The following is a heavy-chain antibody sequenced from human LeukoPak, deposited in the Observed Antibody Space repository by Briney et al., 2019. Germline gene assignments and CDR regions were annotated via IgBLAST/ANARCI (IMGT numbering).Heavy chain of an antibody. CDR2: MYYSGST. J-gene: IGHJ5*02. V-gene: IGHV4-30-4*01. Sequence: SETLSLTCTVSGGSISSGDYYWSWIRQPPGKGLEWIAYMYYSGSTYYNPSLKSRVTMSADTSKNQLSLKLSSVTAADTAVYYCARVGDFWSGSVWFDPWGQGTLVTVSS. CDR3: ARVGDFWSGSVWFDP. D-gene: IGHD3-3*01. CDR1: GGSISSGDYY.